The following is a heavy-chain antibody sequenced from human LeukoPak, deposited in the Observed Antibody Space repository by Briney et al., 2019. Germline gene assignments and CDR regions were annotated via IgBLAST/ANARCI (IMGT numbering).Heavy chain of an antibody. V-gene: IGHV3-23*01. CDR2: ISGNGGST. D-gene: IGHD6-19*01. CDR1: GFTFSSYS. CDR3: AKGGPVAADPRYFQH. Sequence: GGSLRLSCAASGFTFSSYSMNWVRQAPGKGLEWVSAISGNGGSTYYADSVEGRFTISRDNSKNTLYLEMNSLRAEDTAVYYCAKGGPVAADPRYFQHWGQGTLVTVSS. J-gene: IGHJ1*01.